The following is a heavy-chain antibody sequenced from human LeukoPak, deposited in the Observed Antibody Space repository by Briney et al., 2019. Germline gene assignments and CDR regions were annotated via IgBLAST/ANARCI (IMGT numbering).Heavy chain of an antibody. CDR1: GFTFSSYG. V-gene: IGHV3-33*01. CDR2: IWYDGSNK. CDR3: TGAGYSSGFDS. D-gene: IGHD6-19*01. Sequence: GGSLRLSCAASGFTFSSYGMHWVRQAPGKGLEWVAVIWYDGSNKYYADSVKGRFTISRDNSKNTLYLQMNSLIAEDTAVYFCTGAGYSSGFDSWGQGTLVTVSS. J-gene: IGHJ5*01.